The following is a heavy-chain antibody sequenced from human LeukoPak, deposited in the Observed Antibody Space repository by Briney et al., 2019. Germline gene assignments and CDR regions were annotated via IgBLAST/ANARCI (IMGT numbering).Heavy chain of an antibody. CDR1: GYTFTSYG. J-gene: IGHJ6*02. Sequence: ASVKVSCKASGYTFTSYGISWVRQAPGQGLEWMGWISAYNGNTNYAQKLQGRVTMTTDTSTSTAYMELRSLRSDDTAVYYCAKVTSENVYYYYYGMDVWGQGTTVTVSS. CDR3: AKVTSENVYYYYYGMDV. CDR2: ISAYNGNT. V-gene: IGHV1-18*01. D-gene: IGHD3-16*01.